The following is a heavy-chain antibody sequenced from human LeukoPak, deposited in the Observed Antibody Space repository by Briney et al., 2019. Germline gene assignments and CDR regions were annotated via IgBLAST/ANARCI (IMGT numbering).Heavy chain of an antibody. J-gene: IGHJ5*02. Sequence: ASVKVSCKASGYTFTRYGISWVGQAGGQGGEGMGWISAYNGKKNYVQKLQGRVTKTTEREKRKDYMELRSLRSDDTAVYYCASDYYDSSGSHPWGQGTLVTVSS. CDR2: ISAYNGKK. CDR1: GYTFTRYG. D-gene: IGHD3-22*01. CDR3: ASDYYDSSGSHP. V-gene: IGHV1-18*01.